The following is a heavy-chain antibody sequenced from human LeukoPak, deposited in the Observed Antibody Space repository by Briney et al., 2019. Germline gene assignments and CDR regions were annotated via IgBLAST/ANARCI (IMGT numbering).Heavy chain of an antibody. CDR1: GFTFDDYG. Sequence: GGSLRLSCAASGFTFDDYGMSWVRQAPGKGLEWVPGINWNGGSTGYADSVKGRFTISRDNAKNSLYLQMNSLRAEDTALYYCARDEGKIYGSGSYYKDWGQGTLVTVSS. CDR2: INWNGGST. D-gene: IGHD3-10*01. J-gene: IGHJ4*02. V-gene: IGHV3-20*04. CDR3: ARDEGKIYGSGSYYKD.